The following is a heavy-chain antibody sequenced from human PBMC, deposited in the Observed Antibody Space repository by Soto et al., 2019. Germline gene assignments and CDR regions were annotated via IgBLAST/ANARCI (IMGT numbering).Heavy chain of an antibody. CDR2: IEPNAAYS. J-gene: IGHJ5*02. Sequence: GESLKISCMGSGYTFTKYWITWVRQKPGRGLEWMGRIEPNAAYSHYSPSFQGHVTFSVDTSISTAYLQWNSLKASDTAVYYCARVWGSYQAPSGGAGFDPWGQGTLVTVSS. CDR3: ARVWGSYQAPSGGAGFDP. V-gene: IGHV5-10-1*01. CDR1: GYTFTKYW. D-gene: IGHD3-16*02.